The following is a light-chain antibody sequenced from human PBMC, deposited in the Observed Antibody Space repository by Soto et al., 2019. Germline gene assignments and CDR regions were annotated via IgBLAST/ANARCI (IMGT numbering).Light chain of an antibody. CDR1: QSISGGY. J-gene: IGKJ1*01. CDR3: HQYVTLPRP. CDR2: TAY. V-gene: IGKV3-20*01. Sequence: IVLTQSPGTLSLSPGERATLSCRASQSISGGYLAWYQQKPGQAPRLLISTAYRRATGIPERFSGSGSGTEFTLTISRLEPEDFAMYYCHQYVTLPRPFGQGTKVEI.